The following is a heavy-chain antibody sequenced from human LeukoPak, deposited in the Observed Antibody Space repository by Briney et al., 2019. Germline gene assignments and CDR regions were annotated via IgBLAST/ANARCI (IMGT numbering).Heavy chain of an antibody. D-gene: IGHD3-16*01. V-gene: IGHV4-30-4*01. CDR1: GGSISSGDYY. J-gene: IGHJ4*02. CDR2: IYYSGST. Sequence: PSETLSLTCTVSGGSISSGDYYWSWIRQPPGKGLEWIGYIYYSGSTYYNPSLKSRVTISVDTSKNQFSLKLSSVTAADPAVYYCASLSVGEYYFDYWGQGTLVTVSS. CDR3: ASLSVGEYYFDY.